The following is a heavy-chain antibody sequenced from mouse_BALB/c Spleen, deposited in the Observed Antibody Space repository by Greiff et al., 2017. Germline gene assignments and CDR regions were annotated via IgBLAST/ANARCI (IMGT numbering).Heavy chain of an antibody. J-gene: IGHJ4*01. CDR2: IDPANGNT. Sequence: VQLQQSGAELVKPGASVKLSCTASGFNIKDNYMHWVKQRPEQGLEWIGRIDPANGNTKYDPKFQGKATITADTSSNTAYLQLSSLTSEDTAVYYCARGSYGNYDAMDYWGQGTSVTVSS. D-gene: IGHD2-1*01. CDR1: GFNIKDNY. V-gene: IGHV14-3*02. CDR3: ARGSYGNYDAMDY.